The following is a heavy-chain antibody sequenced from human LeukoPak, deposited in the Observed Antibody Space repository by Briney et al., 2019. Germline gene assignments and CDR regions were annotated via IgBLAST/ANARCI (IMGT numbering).Heavy chain of an antibody. CDR3: ARDDRVENWFDP. CDR1: GYTFTGYY. V-gene: IGHV1-2*02. J-gene: IGHJ5*02. Sequence: ASVKVSCRASGYTFTGYYMRWVRQAPGQGLEWMGWINPNSGGTNCAQKFQGRVTMTRDTSISTAYMELSSLRSEDTAVYYCARDDRVENWFDPWGQGTLVTVSS. D-gene: IGHD3-3*01. CDR2: INPNSGGT.